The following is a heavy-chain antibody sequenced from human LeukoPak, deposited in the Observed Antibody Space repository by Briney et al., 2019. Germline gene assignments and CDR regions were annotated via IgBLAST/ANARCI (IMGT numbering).Heavy chain of an antibody. CDR2: IKQDGSEK. CDR1: GFTFSSYW. V-gene: IGHV3-7*01. CDR3: ATTGVMVRGVITDY. J-gene: IGHJ4*02. D-gene: IGHD3-10*01. Sequence: PGGSLRLSCAASGFTFSSYWMSWVRQAPGKRLEWVANIKQDGSEKYYVDSVKGRFTISRDNAKNSLYLQMNSLRAEDTAVYYCATTGVMVRGVITDYWGQGTLVTVSS.